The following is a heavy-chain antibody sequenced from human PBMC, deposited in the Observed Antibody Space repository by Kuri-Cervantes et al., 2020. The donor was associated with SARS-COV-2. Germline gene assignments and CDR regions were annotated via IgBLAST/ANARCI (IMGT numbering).Heavy chain of an antibody. D-gene: IGHD3-16*02. J-gene: IGHJ4*02. CDR3: ARDTLNMITFGGVIAIGEDY. Sequence: LSLTCAASGFTFSIYGMHWVRQAPGKGLEWVAVISYDGSNKYYADSVKGRFTISRDNAKNSLYLQMNSLRVEDTAVYYCARDTLNMITFGGVIAIGEDYWGQGTLVTVSS. CDR2: ISYDGSNK. V-gene: IGHV3-30*03. CDR1: GFTFSIYG.